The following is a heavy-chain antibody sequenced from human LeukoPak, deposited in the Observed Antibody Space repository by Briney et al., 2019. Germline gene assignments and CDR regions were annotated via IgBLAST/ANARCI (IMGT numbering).Heavy chain of an antibody. CDR2: ISGSSSYI. Sequence: GGSLRLSCAASGFTFSSYSMNWVRQAPGKGREWVSSISGSSSYIYYADSVKGRFTISRDNAKNSLYLQMNSLRAEDTAVYYCARDVSYYDSSGYYYRLYYFDYWGQGTLVTVSS. CDR1: GFTFSSYS. J-gene: IGHJ4*02. V-gene: IGHV3-21*01. D-gene: IGHD3-22*01. CDR3: ARDVSYYDSSGYYYRLYYFDY.